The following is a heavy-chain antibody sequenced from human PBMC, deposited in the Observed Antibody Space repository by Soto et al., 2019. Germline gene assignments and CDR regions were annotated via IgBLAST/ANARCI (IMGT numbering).Heavy chain of an antibody. Sequence: EVQLVQSGGGSVQPGGSLRLSCAASGFTFTNYWMHWVRQVPGKGLVWVSRIDGVGAGTSYSDSVRGRFTISRDNAENMLYLQMNSLRAEDTAVYYCTTEVEYCGQGTLVPVSS. CDR3: TTEVEY. CDR2: IDGVGAGT. CDR1: GFTFTNYW. J-gene: IGHJ4*02. V-gene: IGHV3-74*01.